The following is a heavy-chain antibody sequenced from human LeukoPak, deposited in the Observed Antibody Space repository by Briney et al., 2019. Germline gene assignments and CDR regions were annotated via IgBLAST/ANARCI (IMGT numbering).Heavy chain of an antibody. CDR2: INEDGGGR. CDR1: GFTFSTSW. CDR3: ATLPGDYYVSSGYVNFDY. D-gene: IGHD3-22*01. Sequence: GGSLRLSCAASGFTFSTSWMTWVRQAPGKGLEWVANINEDGGGRYYVDSVKGRFTISRDNAKNSVHLQMNSLRAEDTAVYYCATLPGDYYVSSGYVNFDYWGQGTLVTVSS. J-gene: IGHJ4*02. V-gene: IGHV3-7*01.